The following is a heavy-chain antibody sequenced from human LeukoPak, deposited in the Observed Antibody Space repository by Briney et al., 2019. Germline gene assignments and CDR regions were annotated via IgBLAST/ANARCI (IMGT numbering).Heavy chain of an antibody. J-gene: IGHJ4*02. CDR3: ARDSSTVTNLFDD. D-gene: IGHD4-17*01. Sequence: PGGSLRLSCAASGFTFSSYGMHWVRQAPGKGLEWVAIIRNDGNYKNHADSVKGRFTISRDNSENTLYLQMNSLRAEDTAVYYCARDSSTVTNLFDDWGQGTLVTVSS. V-gene: IGHV3-30*02. CDR2: IRNDGNYK. CDR1: GFTFSSYG.